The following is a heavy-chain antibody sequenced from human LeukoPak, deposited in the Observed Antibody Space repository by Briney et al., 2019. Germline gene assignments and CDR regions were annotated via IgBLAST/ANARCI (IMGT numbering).Heavy chain of an antibody. CDR1: GGSFSAYY. CDR2: INHSGST. CDR3: ARGRDIVVVGAATETFGMDV. D-gene: IGHD2-15*01. J-gene: IGHJ6*04. V-gene: IGHV4-34*01. Sequence: PSETLSLTCAVYGGSFSAYYWSWIRQPPGKGLEWIGEINHSGSTDYNPSLKSPVTISVDMSKNHFSLKLTSVTAADTAVYYCARGRDIVVVGAATETFGMDVWGTGTTVTVSS.